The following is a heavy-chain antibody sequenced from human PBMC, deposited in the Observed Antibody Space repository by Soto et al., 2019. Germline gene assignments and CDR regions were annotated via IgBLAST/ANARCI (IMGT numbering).Heavy chain of an antibody. D-gene: IGHD3-10*01. Sequence: PSETLSLTCTVSGGSMSSYYWSWIRQPPGKGLEWIGYIYYSGSTNYNPSLKSRVTMSVDTPKNQFSLKPSSVTAADTAVYYCARRGYGPGFPYYYGMDVWGQGTTVTVSS. V-gene: IGHV4-59*01. CDR2: IYYSGST. J-gene: IGHJ6*02. CDR1: GGSMSSYY. CDR3: ARRGYGPGFPYYYGMDV.